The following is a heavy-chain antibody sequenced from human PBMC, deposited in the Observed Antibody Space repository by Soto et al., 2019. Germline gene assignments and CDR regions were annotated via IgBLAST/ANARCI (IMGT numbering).Heavy chain of an antibody. CDR1: GFTFSSNA. J-gene: IGHJ6*02. CDR2: ISGSGGKT. V-gene: IGHV3-23*01. D-gene: IGHD2-15*01. Sequence: PGGSLRLSYAASGFTFSSNAMSWVRQAPGKGLEWVSAISGSGGKTYYADSVKGRFTISRDNSKNTLYLQMNSLRAEDTAVYYCAKNPRYCSGGSCSRLYGMDVWGQGTTVTVSS. CDR3: AKNPRYCSGGSCSRLYGMDV.